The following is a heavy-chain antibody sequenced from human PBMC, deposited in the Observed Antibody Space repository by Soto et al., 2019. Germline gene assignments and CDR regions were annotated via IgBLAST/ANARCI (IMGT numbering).Heavy chain of an antibody. Sequence: NPSETLSLTCAVSGGSISSGDYYGSWIRQPPGKGLEWIGYIYYSGSTYYNPSLKSRVTISVDTSKNQFSLKLSSVTAADTAVYYCARVVTGEYFQHWGQGTLVTVSS. D-gene: IGHD2-21*02. CDR3: ARVVTGEYFQH. J-gene: IGHJ1*01. CDR2: IYYSGST. V-gene: IGHV4-30-4*01. CDR1: GGSISSGDYY.